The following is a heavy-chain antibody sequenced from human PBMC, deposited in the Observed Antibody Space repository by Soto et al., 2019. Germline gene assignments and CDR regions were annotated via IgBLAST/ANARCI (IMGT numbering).Heavy chain of an antibody. CDR1: GGSISSGGYY. CDR2: IYYSGST. D-gene: IGHD4-17*01. J-gene: IGHJ4*02. V-gene: IGHV4-31*03. Sequence: QVQLQESGPGLVKPSQTLSLTCTVSGGSISSGGYYWSWIRQHPGKGLEWIGYIYYSGSTYYNPSLQSRVTISVGKSKNQFSLKLSSGTAAETAVYYCARLAIPTTVTTFYSNLSPTETDYWGQGTLVTVSS. CDR3: ARLAIPTTVTTFYSNLSPTETDY.